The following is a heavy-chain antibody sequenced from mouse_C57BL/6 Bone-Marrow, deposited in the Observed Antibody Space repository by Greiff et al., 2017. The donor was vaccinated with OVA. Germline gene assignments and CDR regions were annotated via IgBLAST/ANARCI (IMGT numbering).Heavy chain of an antibody. CDR1: CYSITSGYY. CDR3: ARGSYDWYCDV. J-gene: IGHJ1*03. CDR2: ISYDGSN. D-gene: IGHD1-1*01. V-gene: IGHV3-6*01. Sequence: ASGPGLVQPSQSLSLTCSVTCYSITSGYYWYWIRQFPGNKLEWMGFISYDGSNNYNPSLKNRISLTRDTSKNQFYLKLNSVTTEDTATEYCARGSYDWYCDVWGTGTTVTVAS.